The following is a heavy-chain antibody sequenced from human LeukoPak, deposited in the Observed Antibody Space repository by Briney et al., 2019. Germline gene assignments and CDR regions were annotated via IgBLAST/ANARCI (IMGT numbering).Heavy chain of an antibody. CDR3: ARESYDFWSGYFRRHGNWFDP. Sequence: TGGSLRLSCAASGFTFSSYWMHWVRQAPGKGLVWVSRINSDGSSTSYADSVKGRFTISRDNAKNTLYLQMNSLRAEDTAVYYCARESYDFWSGYFRRHGNWFDPWAREPWSPSPQ. CDR2: INSDGSST. V-gene: IGHV3-74*01. CDR1: GFTFSSYW. J-gene: IGHJ5*02. D-gene: IGHD3-3*01.